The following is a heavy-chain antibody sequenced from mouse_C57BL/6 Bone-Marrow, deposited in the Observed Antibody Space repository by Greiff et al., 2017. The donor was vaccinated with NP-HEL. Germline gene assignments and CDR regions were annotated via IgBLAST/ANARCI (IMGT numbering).Heavy chain of an antibody. CDR3: TKSRRRYGKDYFDY. J-gene: IGHJ2*01. D-gene: IGHD2-10*02. CDR1: GYTFTSYW. Sequence: EVQLQQSGTVLARPGASVKMSCKTSGYTFTSYWMHWVKQRPGQGLEWIGAIYPGNSDTSYNQKFKGKAKLTAVTSASTAYMELSSLTNEDSAVYYFTKSRRRYGKDYFDYWGQGTTLTVSS. V-gene: IGHV1-5*01. CDR2: IYPGNSDT.